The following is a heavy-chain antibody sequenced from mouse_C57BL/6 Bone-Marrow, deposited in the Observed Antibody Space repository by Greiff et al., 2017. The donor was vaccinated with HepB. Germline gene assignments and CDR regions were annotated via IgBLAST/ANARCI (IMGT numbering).Heavy chain of an antibody. J-gene: IGHJ4*01. V-gene: IGHV14-4*01. D-gene: IGHD2-3*01. Sequence: VQLKESGAELVRPGASVKLSCTASGFNIKDDYMHWVKQRPEQGLEWIGWIDPENGDTEYASKFQGKATITADTSSNTAYLQLSSLTSEDTAVYYCARGPRWLHHYYAMDYWGQGTSVTVSS. CDR3: ARGPRWLHHYYAMDY. CDR2: IDPENGDT. CDR1: GFNIKDDY.